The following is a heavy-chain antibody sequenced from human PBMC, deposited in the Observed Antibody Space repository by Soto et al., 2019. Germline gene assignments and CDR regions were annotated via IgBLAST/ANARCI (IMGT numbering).Heavy chain of an antibody. J-gene: IGHJ4*02. CDR2: INAGNGNT. CDR3: ARATLGATDFDY. V-gene: IGHV1-3*01. D-gene: IGHD1-26*01. Sequence: QVQLVQSGAEVKKPGASVKVSCKASGYTFASYAMHWVRQAPGQRLEWMGWINAGNGNTKYSQKFQGRVTITRDTSASTAYMELSSLRSEDTAVYYCARATLGATDFDYWGQGTLVTVSS. CDR1: GYTFASYA.